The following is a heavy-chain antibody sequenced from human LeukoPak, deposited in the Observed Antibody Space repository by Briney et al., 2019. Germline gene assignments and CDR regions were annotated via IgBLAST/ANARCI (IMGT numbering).Heavy chain of an antibody. CDR2: ISSSSSYI. D-gene: IGHD5-18*01. Sequence: GGSLRLSCTASGFTFSSYAMNWVRQAPGKGLEWVSSISSSSSYIYYADSVKGRFTISRDNAKNSLYLQMNSLRAEDTAVYYCASAGSSYGTAFDIWGQGTMVTVSS. CDR1: GFTFSSYA. V-gene: IGHV3-21*01. CDR3: ASAGSSYGTAFDI. J-gene: IGHJ3*02.